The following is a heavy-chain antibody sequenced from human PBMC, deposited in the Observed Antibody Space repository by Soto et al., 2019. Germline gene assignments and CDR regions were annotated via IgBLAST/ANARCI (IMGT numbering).Heavy chain of an antibody. Sequence: QVQLVQSGAEVKKPGSSVKVSCKASGGTFNNYAISWVRQAPGQGLEWMGGIIPIIGTADYAHKFQGRLAIIADDSTGTTVFEELSLRSADTAVDYCARGGVNGVATSAFDYWGQGTLVTVSS. CDR1: GGTFNNYA. D-gene: IGHD5-12*01. V-gene: IGHV1-69*01. CDR2: IIPIIGTA. CDR3: ARGGVNGVATSAFDY. J-gene: IGHJ4*02.